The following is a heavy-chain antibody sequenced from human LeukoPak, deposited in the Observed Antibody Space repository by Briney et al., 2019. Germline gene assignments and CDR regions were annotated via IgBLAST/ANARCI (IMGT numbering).Heavy chain of an antibody. V-gene: IGHV3-9*01. CDR2: ISWNSGSI. D-gene: IGHD6-19*01. CDR1: GFTFDDYA. Sequence: PGGSLRLSCAASGFTFDDYAMHWVRQAPGKGLEWVSGISWNSGSIGYADSVKGRFTISRDNAKNSLYLQMNSLRAEDTAVYYCARDTNSGVYSSGGNLFDYWGQGTLVTVSS. CDR3: ARDTNSGVYSSGGNLFDY. J-gene: IGHJ4*02.